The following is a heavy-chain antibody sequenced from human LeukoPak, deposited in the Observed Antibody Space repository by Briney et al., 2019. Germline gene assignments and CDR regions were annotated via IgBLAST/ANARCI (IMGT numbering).Heavy chain of an antibody. D-gene: IGHD3-22*01. CDR2: IYYSGST. CDR3: ARGVMRDDSSGYYRWFDS. J-gene: IGHJ5*01. Sequence: SQTLSLTCTVSGGSISSGGYYWSWIRQHPGKGLEWIGYIYYSGSTYYNPSLKSRVTISVDTSKNQFSLKLSSVTAADTAVYYCARGVMRDDSSGYYRWFDSWGQGTLVTVSS. CDR1: GGSISSGGYY. V-gene: IGHV4-31*03.